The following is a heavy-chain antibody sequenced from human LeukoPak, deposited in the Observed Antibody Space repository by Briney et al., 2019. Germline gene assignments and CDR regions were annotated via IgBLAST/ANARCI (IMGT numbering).Heavy chain of an antibody. CDR2: TWDDGVSR. Sequence: GGSLRLSCAASGIPFSTYGMHWVRQAPGKGLEWVAVTWDDGVSRSYADSVRGRFTISRDNSQSTLYLQVVSLRPDDTAVYYCGVLPAATMLRDFWGQGTLVTVSP. J-gene: IGHJ4*02. CDR1: GIPFSTYG. CDR3: GVLPAATMLRDF. D-gene: IGHD2-2*01. V-gene: IGHV3-33*01.